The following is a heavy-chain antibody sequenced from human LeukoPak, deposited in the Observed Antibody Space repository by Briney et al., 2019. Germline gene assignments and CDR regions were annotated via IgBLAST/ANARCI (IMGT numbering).Heavy chain of an antibody. CDR1: GYSFTSYW. V-gene: IGHV5-51*01. Sequence: GESLKISCKGSGYSFTSYWIGWVRQMPGKGLEWMGIIYPGDSDTSYSSSFQGQVTISADKSISTAYLQWSSLKASDAAMYYCARLDGSGSYPFDYWGQGTLVTVSS. CDR3: ARLDGSGSYPFDY. D-gene: IGHD3-10*01. CDR2: IYPGDSDT. J-gene: IGHJ4*02.